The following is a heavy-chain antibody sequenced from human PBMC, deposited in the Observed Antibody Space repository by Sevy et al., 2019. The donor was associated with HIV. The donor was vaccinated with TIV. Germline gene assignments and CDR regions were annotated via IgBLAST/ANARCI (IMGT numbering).Heavy chain of an antibody. CDR2: ISSSSTI. D-gene: IGHD3-10*01. CDR1: GFTFSSYS. J-gene: IGHJ4*02. Sequence: GGSLRLSCAASGFTFSSYSMNWVRQAPGKGLEWVSYISSSSTIYYADSVKGRFTISRDNAKNSLYLQMNSLRDEDTAVYYCARGLSNVLLWFGVVHGGTYWGQGTLVTVSS. V-gene: IGHV3-48*02. CDR3: ARGLSNVLLWFGVVHGGTY.